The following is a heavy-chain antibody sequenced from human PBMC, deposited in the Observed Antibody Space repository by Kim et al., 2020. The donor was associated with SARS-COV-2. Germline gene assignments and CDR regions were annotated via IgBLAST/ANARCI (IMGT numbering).Heavy chain of an antibody. Sequence: GGSLRLSCAASGFTFSDYYMSWIRQAPGKGLEWVSYISSSSSYTNYADSVKGRFTISRDNAKNSLYLQMNSLRAEDTAVYYCARDLRVYGDNDYYYYGMDVWGQGTTVTVSS. J-gene: IGHJ6*02. V-gene: IGHV3-11*05. CDR3: ARDLRVYGDNDYYYYGMDV. D-gene: IGHD4-17*01. CDR1: GFTFSDYY. CDR2: ISSSSSYT.